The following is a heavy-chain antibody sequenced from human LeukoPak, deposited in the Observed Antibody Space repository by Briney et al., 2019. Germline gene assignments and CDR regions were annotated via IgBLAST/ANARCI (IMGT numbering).Heavy chain of an antibody. CDR3: ARSAKYYYGSGSYYDHAFDI. CDR1: GYSFTSYW. V-gene: IGHV5-51*01. Sequence: PGESLKISCKGSGYSFTSYWIGWVRQMPGKGLEWMGIIYPGDSDTRYSPSFQGQVTISANKSISTAYLQWSSLKASDTAMYYCARSAKYYYGSGSYYDHAFDIWGQGTMVTVSS. CDR2: IYPGDSDT. D-gene: IGHD3-10*01. J-gene: IGHJ3*02.